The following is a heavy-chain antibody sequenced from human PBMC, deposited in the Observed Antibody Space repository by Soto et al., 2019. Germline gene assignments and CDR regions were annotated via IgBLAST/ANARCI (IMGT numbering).Heavy chain of an antibody. J-gene: IGHJ6*02. CDR2: INPNSGGT. CDR1: GYTFTGYY. D-gene: IGHD6-6*01. CDR3: ARDNVAARPARPRNYYYYGMDV. Sequence: ASVKVSCKASGYTFTGYYMHWVRQAPGQGLEWMGWINPNSGGTNYAQKFQGWVTMTRDTSISTAYMELSRLRSDDTAVYCCARDNVAARPARPRNYYYYGMDVWGQGTTVTVSS. V-gene: IGHV1-2*04.